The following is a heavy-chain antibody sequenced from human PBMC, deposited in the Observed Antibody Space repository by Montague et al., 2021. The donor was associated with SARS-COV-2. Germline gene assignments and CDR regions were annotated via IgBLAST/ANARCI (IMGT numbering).Heavy chain of an antibody. Sequence: SETLSHCTVSGGSISSYYWSWIRQPPGKGLEWIGYIYYSGSTNYNPSLKSRVTISLDTSKNQFSLKLNSVTAADTAVYYCARGSYGPDAFDIGGQGTMVTVSS. CDR2: IYYSGST. CDR3: ARGSYGPDAFDI. J-gene: IGHJ3*02. CDR1: GGSISSYY. V-gene: IGHV4-59*01. D-gene: IGHD5-18*01.